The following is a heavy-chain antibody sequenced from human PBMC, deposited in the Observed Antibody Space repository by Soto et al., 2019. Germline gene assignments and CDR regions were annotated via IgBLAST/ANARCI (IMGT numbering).Heavy chain of an antibody. Sequence: ASVKVSCKASGGTFSSYAISWVRQAPGQGLEWMGWINPNSGGTNYAQKFQGRVTMTRDTSISTAYMELSRLRSDAPAVYYCARDSHGMDVWGQGTTVTVSS. J-gene: IGHJ6*02. V-gene: IGHV1-2*02. CDR3: ARDSHGMDV. CDR2: INPNSGGT. CDR1: GGTFSSYA.